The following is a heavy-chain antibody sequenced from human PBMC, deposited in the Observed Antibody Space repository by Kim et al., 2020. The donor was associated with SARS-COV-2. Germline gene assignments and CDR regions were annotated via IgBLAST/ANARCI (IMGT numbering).Heavy chain of an antibody. CDR1: GDSVSSNSAA. CDR3: ARSLCGQFSCSGWYWFDP. V-gene: IGHV6-1*01. D-gene: IGHD6-19*01. CDR2: TYYRSKWYN. J-gene: IGHJ5*02. Sequence: SQTLSLTCAISGDSVSSNSAAWSWIRQSPSRGLEWLGRTYYRSKWYNDYAVSVKSRITINPDTSKNQFSLQLNSVTPEDTAVYYCARSLCGQFSCSGWYWFDPWGQGTLVTVSS.